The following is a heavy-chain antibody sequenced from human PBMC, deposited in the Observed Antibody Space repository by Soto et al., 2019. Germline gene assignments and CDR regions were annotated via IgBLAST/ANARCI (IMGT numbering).Heavy chain of an antibody. Sequence: QLQLQESGPGLVKPSETLSLTCTVSGGSISSSSYYWGWIRQPPGKGLEWIGSIYYSGSTYYNPSLKSRVTISVDTSKNQFSLKLSSVTAADTAVYYCARQYYGGSWFDPWGQGTLVTVSS. CDR3: ARQYYGGSWFDP. D-gene: IGHD4-17*01. V-gene: IGHV4-39*01. J-gene: IGHJ5*02. CDR2: IYYSGST. CDR1: GGSISSSSYY.